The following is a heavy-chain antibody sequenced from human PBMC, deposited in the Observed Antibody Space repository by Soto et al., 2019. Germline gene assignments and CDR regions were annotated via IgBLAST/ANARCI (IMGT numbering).Heavy chain of an antibody. V-gene: IGHV3-15*07. CDR3: PAGNIYTWRGNAFVY. Sequence: EVQLVESGGGLVKPGGSLRLSCAASGFTFSNAWMNWVRQAPGKGLECVGRIKSKTDGGTTDYAAPVKDILAISRDDSKHTLYLKMNSLKTEDTAVYYCPAGNIYTWRGNAFVYWGQGTLLTVSS. CDR2: IKSKTDGGTT. D-gene: IGHD3-3*01. CDR1: GFTFSNAW. J-gene: IGHJ4*02.